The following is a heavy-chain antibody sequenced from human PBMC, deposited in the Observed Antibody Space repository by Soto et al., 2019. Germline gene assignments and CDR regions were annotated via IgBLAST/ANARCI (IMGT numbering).Heavy chain of an antibody. CDR2: IGTAGDT. V-gene: IGHV3-13*04. CDR3: ARGGGRVATPWFDP. CDR1: GFTFSSYD. J-gene: IGHJ5*02. D-gene: IGHD5-12*01. Sequence: EVQLVESGGGLVQPGGSLRLSCAASGFTFSSYDMHWVRQATGKGLERVSAIGTAGDTYYPGSVKGRFTISRENAKNSLYLQMNSLRAGDTAVYYCARGGGRVATPWFDPWGQGTLVTVSS.